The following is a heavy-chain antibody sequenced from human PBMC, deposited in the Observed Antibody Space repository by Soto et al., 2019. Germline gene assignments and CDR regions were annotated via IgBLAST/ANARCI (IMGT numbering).Heavy chain of an antibody. CDR2: LLRSGSSA. CDR1: GFTFRNYA. J-gene: IGHJ5*02. V-gene: IGHV3-23*01. D-gene: IGHD4-17*01. CDR3: AKDAISGDGIWLMDS. Sequence: VGSLRLSCAASGFTFRNYAMTWARQAPGKGLEWVSSLLRSGSSAYYADSVRGRFTISSDTSANSLYLQMDILRAEDTAIYYCAKDAISGDGIWLMDSWGQGTVVTVSS.